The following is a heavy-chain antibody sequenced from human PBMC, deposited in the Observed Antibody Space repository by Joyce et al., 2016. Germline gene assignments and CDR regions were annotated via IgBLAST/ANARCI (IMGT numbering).Heavy chain of an antibody. CDR3: ARMREWLRFRYFDY. D-gene: IGHD5-12*01. CDR2: IYYSGST. J-gene: IGHJ4*02. V-gene: IGHV4-31*03. CDR1: GGSISGGDFY. Sequence: QVQLQESGPGLVKPSQTLSLTCTVSGGSISGGDFYWTWIRQHPGKGLEWIGSIYYSGSTYYNPSLKSRISMAVDRSKNHFSLRLNSATAADTALYKCARMREWLRFRYFDYWGQGILVTVSS.